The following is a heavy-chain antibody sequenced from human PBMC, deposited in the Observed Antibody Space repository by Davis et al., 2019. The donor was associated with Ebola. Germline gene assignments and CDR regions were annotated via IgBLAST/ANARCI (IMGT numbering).Heavy chain of an antibody. D-gene: IGHD3-10*01. V-gene: IGHV3-30*02. CDR2: IRYDGSNK. CDR1: GFTFSSYS. J-gene: IGHJ4*02. CDR3: VGFVRDFDY. Sequence: GESLQTSCASSGFTFSSYSMHWVRQAPGKGLEWVAFIRYDGSNKYYADSVKGRFTISRDNSKNTLYLQMNSLRAEDTAVYYCVGFVRDFDYWGQGTLVTVSS.